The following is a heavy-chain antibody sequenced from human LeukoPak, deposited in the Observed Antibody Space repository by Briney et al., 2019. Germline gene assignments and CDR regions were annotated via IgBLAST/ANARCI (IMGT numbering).Heavy chain of an antibody. D-gene: IGHD4/OR15-4a*01. CDR1: GFTFSSYG. V-gene: IGHV3-30*18. Sequence: GGSLRLSCAASGFTFSSYGMHWVRQAPGKGLEWVAVISYDGSNKYYADSVKGRFTISRDNSKNTLYLQMNSLRAEDTAVYYCAKVIGFLTMVKGMDVWGQGTTVTVSS. CDR3: AKVIGFLTMVKGMDV. CDR2: ISYDGSNK. J-gene: IGHJ6*02.